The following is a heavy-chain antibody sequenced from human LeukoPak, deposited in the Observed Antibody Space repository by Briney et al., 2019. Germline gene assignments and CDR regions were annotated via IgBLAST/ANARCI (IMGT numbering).Heavy chain of an antibody. CDR1: GFTFSSYA. Sequence: GGSLRLSCSASGFTFSSYAMHWVRQAPGKGLEYVSAISSNGGSTYYADSVKGRFTISRDYSKNTLYLQMSSLRAEDTAVYYCVKGKGYCSGGSCYWGQGTLVTVSS. CDR2: ISSNGGST. CDR3: VKGKGYCSGGSCY. V-gene: IGHV3-64D*09. J-gene: IGHJ4*02. D-gene: IGHD2-15*01.